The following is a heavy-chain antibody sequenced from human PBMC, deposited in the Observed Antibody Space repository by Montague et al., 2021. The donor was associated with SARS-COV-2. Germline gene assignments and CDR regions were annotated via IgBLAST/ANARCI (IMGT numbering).Heavy chain of an antibody. CDR2: IWYDGSNK. Sequence: SLRLSCAASGFTFSSYGMHWVRQAPGKGLEWVAVIWYDGSNKYYADSVKGRFTISRDNSKNTLYLQMNSLRAEDTAVYYCASQLVLRWYAFDIWGQGTMVTVSS. V-gene: IGHV3-33*01. CDR3: ASQLVLRWYAFDI. D-gene: IGHD5-18*01. CDR1: GFTFSSYG. J-gene: IGHJ3*02.